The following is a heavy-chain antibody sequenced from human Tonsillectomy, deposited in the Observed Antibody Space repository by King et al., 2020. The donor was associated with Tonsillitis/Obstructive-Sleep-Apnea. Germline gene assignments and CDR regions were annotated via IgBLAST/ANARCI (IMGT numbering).Heavy chain of an antibody. Sequence: VQLVESGGGLVQPGRSLRLSCTASGFTFGDYAMSWVRQAPGKGLEWVGFIRSKAYGETTQYAASVKGRFTISRDDSKTIAYLQMNSLKTEDTAVYYCTRQRDTSGWPHYHYSCGMDVWGQGTTVTVSS. J-gene: IGHJ6*02. V-gene: IGHV3-49*04. CDR2: IRSKAYGETT. CDR1: GFTFGDYA. D-gene: IGHD6-19*01. CDR3: TRQRDTSGWPHYHYSCGMDV.